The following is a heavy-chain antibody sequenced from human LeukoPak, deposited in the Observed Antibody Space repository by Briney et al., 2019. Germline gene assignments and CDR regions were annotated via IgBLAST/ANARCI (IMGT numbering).Heavy chain of an antibody. Sequence: GGSLRLSCAASGFTFSSYDMHWVRQATGKGLEWVSAIGTAGDTYYPGSVKGRFTISRENAKNSLYLQMNSLRAGDTAVYYCARASEFALFDYWGQGTLVTVSS. V-gene: IGHV3-13*01. CDR1: GFTFSSYD. D-gene: IGHD2/OR15-2a*01. CDR3: ARASEFALFDY. CDR2: IGTAGDT. J-gene: IGHJ4*02.